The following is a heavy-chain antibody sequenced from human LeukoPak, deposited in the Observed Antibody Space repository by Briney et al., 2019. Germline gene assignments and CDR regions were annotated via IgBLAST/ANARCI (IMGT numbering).Heavy chain of an antibody. CDR3: ARESSLTGAYFDW. J-gene: IGHJ4*02. V-gene: IGHV3-33*01. Sequence: PGGSLRLSCAASGFTLSNYGMHWVRQAPGKGLEWVAVMWYDGTNKQYVDSVKGRFTISRDNSENTLYLQMNSLRDEDTAVYYCARESSLTGAYFDWWGQGTLVTVSS. D-gene: IGHD3-10*01. CDR1: GFTLSNYG. CDR2: MWYDGTNK.